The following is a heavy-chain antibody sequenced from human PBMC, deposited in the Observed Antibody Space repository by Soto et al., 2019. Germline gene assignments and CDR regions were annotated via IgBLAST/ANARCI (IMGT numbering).Heavy chain of an antibody. CDR3: VKGGSAPVAMLDAFDI. D-gene: IGHD2-2*01. V-gene: IGHV3-9*01. Sequence: DVQLVESGGGLVQPGRSLRLSCAASGFTIDDYAMHWVRQPPGKGLEWVSGVSWNSGFTGYADSVKGRFTISRDNAKNSLYLPTNRLRAEDTALYYCVKGGSAPVAMLDAFDIWGQGTMVTVSS. CDR1: GFTIDDYA. J-gene: IGHJ3*02. CDR2: VSWNSGFT.